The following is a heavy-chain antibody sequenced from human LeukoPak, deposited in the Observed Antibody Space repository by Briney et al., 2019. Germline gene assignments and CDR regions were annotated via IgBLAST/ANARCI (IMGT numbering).Heavy chain of an antibody. Sequence: PGGSLRLSCAASGFTFSSYSMNWVRQAPGKGLEWVANIKQDGSEKYYVDSVKGRFTISRDNAKNSLYLQMNSLRAEDTAVYYCASGYSTVDYWGQGTLVTVSS. CDR3: ASGYSTVDY. J-gene: IGHJ4*02. CDR2: IKQDGSEK. CDR1: GFTFSSYS. D-gene: IGHD5-18*01. V-gene: IGHV3-7*02.